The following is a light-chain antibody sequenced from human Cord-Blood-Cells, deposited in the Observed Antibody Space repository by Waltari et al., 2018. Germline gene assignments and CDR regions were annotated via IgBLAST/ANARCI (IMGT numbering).Light chain of an antibody. CDR1: RLRSYY. CDR3: NSRDSSGNHVV. Sequence: SSELTQDPAVSVALGQTVRITCQGDRLRSYYASWYQQKPGQAPVLVIYGKNNRPSGIPYRFSGSSSVNTASLTIAGAQAEDEADYYCNSRDSSGNHVVFGGGTKLTVL. V-gene: IGLV3-19*01. CDR2: GKN. J-gene: IGLJ2*01.